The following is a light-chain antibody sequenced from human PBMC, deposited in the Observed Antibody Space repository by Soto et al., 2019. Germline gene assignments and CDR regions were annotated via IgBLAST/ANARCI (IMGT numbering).Light chain of an antibody. V-gene: IGKV1-27*01. Sequence: DIQMTQSPSSLSASVGDTVTLTCRASQDIQYSLAWYQQKPGRVPSLLIYGASVLQSVVPSRFNGRRGASEFSLSTSSRQTNYVVTSFCQINHSLPLAFGRGTKVEIK. CDR1: QDIQYS. CDR3: QINHSLPLA. J-gene: IGKJ4*01. CDR2: GAS.